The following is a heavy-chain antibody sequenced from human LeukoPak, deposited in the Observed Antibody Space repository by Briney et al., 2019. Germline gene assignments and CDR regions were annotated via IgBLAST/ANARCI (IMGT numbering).Heavy chain of an antibody. J-gene: IGHJ4*02. D-gene: IGHD2-2*01. V-gene: IGHV4-61*02. CDR3: ARGYCSSTSCYLDY. CDR2: IYTSGST. Sequence: SETLSLTCTVSGYSISSGYYWSWIRQPAGKGLEWIGRIYTSGSTNYNPSLKSRVTISVDTSKNQFSLKLSSVTAADTAVYYCARGYCSSTSCYLDYWGQGTLVTVSS. CDR1: GYSISSGYY.